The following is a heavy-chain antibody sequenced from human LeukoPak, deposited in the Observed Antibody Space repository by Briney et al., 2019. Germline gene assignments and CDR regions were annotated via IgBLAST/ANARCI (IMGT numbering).Heavy chain of an antibody. CDR2: IYTSGST. Sequence: PSETLSLTCTVSGGSISSYYWSWIRQLAGKGLEWIGRIYTSGSTNYNPSLKSRVTMSVDTSKNQFSLKLSSVTAADTAVYYCARHTLVGARNAFDIWGQGTMVTVSS. D-gene: IGHD1-26*01. CDR1: GGSISSYY. V-gene: IGHV4-4*07. CDR3: ARHTLVGARNAFDI. J-gene: IGHJ3*02.